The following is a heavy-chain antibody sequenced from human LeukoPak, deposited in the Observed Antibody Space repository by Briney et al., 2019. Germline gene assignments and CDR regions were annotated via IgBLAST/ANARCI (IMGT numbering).Heavy chain of an antibody. Sequence: GGSLRLSCAASGFTFSSYAMHWVCQAPGKGLEWVAVISYDGSNKYYADSVKGRFTISRDNSKNTLYLQMNSLRAEDTAVYYCARGSYDSSVWGQGTLVTVSS. V-gene: IGHV3-30*04. CDR1: GFTFSSYA. CDR2: ISYDGSNK. J-gene: IGHJ4*02. D-gene: IGHD3-22*01. CDR3: ARGSYDSSV.